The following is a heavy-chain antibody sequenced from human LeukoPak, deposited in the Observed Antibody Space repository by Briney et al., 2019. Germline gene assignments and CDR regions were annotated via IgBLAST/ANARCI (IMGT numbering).Heavy chain of an antibody. CDR3: AKSFSSTTWGPVGC. D-gene: IGHD2-2*01. V-gene: IGHV3-23*01. CDR2: LNSGCRT. CDR1: GFTFSSYV. Sequence: GGSLRLSCAASGFTFSSYVMSWVRQCPVKRRECVSSLNSGCRTYYADSVKGRFTISRDNSKNTLYLQMNSLRAEDTAIYYCAKSFSSTTWGPVGCWGQGIQLTVSS. J-gene: IGHJ4*02.